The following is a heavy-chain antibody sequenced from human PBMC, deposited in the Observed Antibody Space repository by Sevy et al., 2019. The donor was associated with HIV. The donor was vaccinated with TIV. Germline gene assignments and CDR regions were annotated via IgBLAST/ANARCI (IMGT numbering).Heavy chain of an antibody. V-gene: IGHV3-30-3*01. CDR1: GFTFGSYA. D-gene: IGHD2-2*02. CDR2: ISYDGSHK. CDR3: ARGDIVVVPAAIPTWDY. Sequence: GGSLRLSCAASGFTFGSYAMHWVRQAPGKGLEWVAVISYDGSHKYYADSVKGRFTISRGNSKNTLYLQMNSLRAGDTAVYYCARGDIVVVPAAIPTWDYWGQGTLVTVSS. J-gene: IGHJ4*02.